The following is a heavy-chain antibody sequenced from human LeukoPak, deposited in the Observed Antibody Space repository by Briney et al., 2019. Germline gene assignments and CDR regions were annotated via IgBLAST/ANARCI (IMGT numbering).Heavy chain of an antibody. CDR1: GFTFSSYG. Sequence: GGSLRLSCAASGFTFSSYGMHWVRQAPGKGLEWVAFIRYDGSNRYYVDSVKGRFTISRDNSKNTLYLQMNSLRAEDTAVYYCAKDTHDSSGLLDYWGQGTLVTVSS. V-gene: IGHV3-30*02. J-gene: IGHJ4*02. D-gene: IGHD3-22*01. CDR3: AKDTHDSSGLLDY. CDR2: IRYDGSNR.